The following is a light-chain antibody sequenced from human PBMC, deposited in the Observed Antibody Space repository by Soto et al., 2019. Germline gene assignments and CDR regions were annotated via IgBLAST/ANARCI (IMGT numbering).Light chain of an antibody. Sequence: EIVMTQSPATLSVSPGERDTLSCRASQSVSSNLAWYQQKPGQAPRLLIYGASTRATGIPARFSGSWSGTEFTLTFSCLQSEDFAVYYCQQYNNWRTFGQGTKVDIK. CDR1: QSVSSN. CDR2: GAS. CDR3: QQYNNWRT. V-gene: IGKV3-15*01. J-gene: IGKJ1*01.